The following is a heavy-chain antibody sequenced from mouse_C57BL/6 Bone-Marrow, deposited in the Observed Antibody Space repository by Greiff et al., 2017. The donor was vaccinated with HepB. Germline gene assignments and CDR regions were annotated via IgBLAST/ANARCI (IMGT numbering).Heavy chain of an antibody. J-gene: IGHJ2*01. V-gene: IGHV6-3*01. D-gene: IGHD2-2*01. Sequence: EVKLVESGGGLVQPGGSMKLSCVASGFTFSNYWMNWVRQSPEKGLEWVAQIRLKSDNYATHYAESVKGRFTISRDDSKSSVYLQMNNLRAEDTGIYYCTDLWLRRRRSGYFDYWGQGTTLTVSS. CDR3: TDLWLRRRRSGYFDY. CDR1: GFTFSNYW. CDR2: IRLKSDNYAT.